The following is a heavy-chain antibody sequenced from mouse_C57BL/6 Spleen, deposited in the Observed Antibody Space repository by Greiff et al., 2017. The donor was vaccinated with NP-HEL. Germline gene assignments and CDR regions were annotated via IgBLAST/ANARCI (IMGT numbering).Heavy chain of an antibody. CDR1: GFNIKDDY. J-gene: IGHJ2*01. CDR2: IDPENGDT. Sequence: VQLQQSGAELVRPGASVKLSCTASGFNIKDDYMHWVKQRPEQGLEWIGWIDPENGDTEYASKFQGKATITADTSSNTAYLQLSSLTSEDTAVYYCTTKEIDYYGSSYVFDYWGQGTTLTVSS. D-gene: IGHD1-1*01. V-gene: IGHV14-4*01. CDR3: TTKEIDYYGSSYVFDY.